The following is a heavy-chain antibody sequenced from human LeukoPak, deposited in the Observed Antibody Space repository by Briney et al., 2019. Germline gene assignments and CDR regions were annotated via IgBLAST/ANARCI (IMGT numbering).Heavy chain of an antibody. CDR3: ARDGGGDFWSGYYSYWYFDL. D-gene: IGHD3-3*01. Sequence: PSETLSLTCTVSGGSISSSSYYWGWIRQPPGKGLAWIGSIYYSGSTYYNPSLKSRVTISVDTSKNQFSLKLSSVTAADTAVYYCARDGGGDFWSGYYSYWYFDLWGRGTLVTVSS. CDR2: IYYSGST. J-gene: IGHJ2*01. V-gene: IGHV4-39*07. CDR1: GGSISSSSYY.